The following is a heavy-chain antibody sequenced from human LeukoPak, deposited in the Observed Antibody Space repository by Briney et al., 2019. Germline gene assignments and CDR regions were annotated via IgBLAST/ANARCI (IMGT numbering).Heavy chain of an antibody. CDR1: GFTFSSYS. Sequence: GSLRLSCAASGFTFSSYSMHWVRQAPGKGLEYVSAITSNGATTYYANTVKGRFTVSRDSSKNTLYLQMGSLRAEDMAVYYCARGSERQLGLFDYWGQGTLYTASS. V-gene: IGHV3-64*01. D-gene: IGHD1-1*01. CDR3: ARGSERQLGLFDY. J-gene: IGHJ4*02. CDR2: ITSNGATT.